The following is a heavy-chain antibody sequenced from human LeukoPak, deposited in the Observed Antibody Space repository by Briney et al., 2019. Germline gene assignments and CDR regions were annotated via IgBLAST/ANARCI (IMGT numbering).Heavy chain of an antibody. V-gene: IGHV3-11*01. D-gene: IGHD3-22*01. CDR3: ARSYNQYYYDSSGYYAY. Sequence: PGGPLRLSCAASGFTFSDYYMSWIRQAPGKGLEWVSYISSSGSTIYYADSVKGRFTISRDNAKNSLYLQMNSLRAEDTAVYYCARSYNQYYYDSSGYYAYWGQGTLVTVSS. CDR2: ISSSGSTI. J-gene: IGHJ4*02. CDR1: GFTFSDYY.